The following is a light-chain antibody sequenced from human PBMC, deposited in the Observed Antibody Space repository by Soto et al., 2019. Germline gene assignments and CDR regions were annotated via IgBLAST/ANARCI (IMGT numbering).Light chain of an antibody. V-gene: IGLV2-14*01. CDR2: DVS. CDR1: SSDVGGYNY. Sequence: QSALTQPASVSGSPGQSITIACTGTSSDVGGYNYVSWYQQHPGKAPKLMIYDVSNRPSGVSNRSSGSKSGNTASLTISGLQAEDEADYYCSSYTSSSTRVFGTGTQLTVL. CDR3: SSYTSSSTRV. J-gene: IGLJ1*01.